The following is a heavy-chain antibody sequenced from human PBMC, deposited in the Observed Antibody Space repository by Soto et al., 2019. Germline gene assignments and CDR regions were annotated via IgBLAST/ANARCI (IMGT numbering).Heavy chain of an antibody. V-gene: IGHV3-11*06. CDR3: ARLQSSHRVFDI. Sequence: PGGSLRLSCTASGFTFSDYYMSWVRQAPGKGLEWVLYISSSSSYTNYADSEKGRFTISRDNAKNSQYLQMNCLRAEETAVYDCARLQSSHRVFDIWGQGTKVTAS. J-gene: IGHJ3*02. D-gene: IGHD1-1*01. CDR1: GFTFSDYY. CDR2: ISSSSSYT.